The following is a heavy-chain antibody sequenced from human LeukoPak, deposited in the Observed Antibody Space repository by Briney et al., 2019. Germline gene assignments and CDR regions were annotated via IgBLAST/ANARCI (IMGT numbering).Heavy chain of an antibody. CDR1: GGSISGSNW. CDR2: IYHSGST. V-gene: IGHV4-4*02. J-gene: IGHJ4*02. Sequence: SGTLSLTCAVSGGSISGSNWWSWVRQSPGKGLEWIGEIYHSGSTNYNPSLKSRITISVDKSKNLSSLKLSSVTAADAGVYHCARRHLEGYNAYGLFDYWGQGTLVTVSS. D-gene: IGHD5-12*01. CDR3: ARRHLEGYNAYGLFDY.